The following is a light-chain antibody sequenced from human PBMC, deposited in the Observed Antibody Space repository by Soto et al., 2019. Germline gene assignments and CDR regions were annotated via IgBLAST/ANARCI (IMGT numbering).Light chain of an antibody. CDR2: DVS. V-gene: IGLV2-14*01. J-gene: IGLJ2*01. CDR1: SNDVGGYDY. Sequence: QSALTQPASVSGSPVQSITISCTGTSNDVGGYDYVSWYQQHPGKAPKLMIYDVSHRPSGVSNRFSASKSGNAASLTISGLQAEDEADYYCSSYTSSSTLVVFGGGTKLTVL. CDR3: SSYTSSSTLVV.